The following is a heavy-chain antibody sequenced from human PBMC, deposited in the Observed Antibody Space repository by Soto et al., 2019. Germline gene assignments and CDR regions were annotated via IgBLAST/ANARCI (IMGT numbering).Heavy chain of an antibody. J-gene: IGHJ4*02. Sequence: PSETLSLTCTVSGGSISSGGYYWSWIRQHPGKGLEWIGYIYYSGSTYYNPSLKSRVTISVDTSKNQFSLKLSSVTAADTAVYYCASLPYYDFWSGYSYYFDYWGQGTLVTVS. D-gene: IGHD3-3*01. CDR1: GGSISSGGYY. V-gene: IGHV4-31*03. CDR3: ASLPYYDFWSGYSYYFDY. CDR2: IYYSGST.